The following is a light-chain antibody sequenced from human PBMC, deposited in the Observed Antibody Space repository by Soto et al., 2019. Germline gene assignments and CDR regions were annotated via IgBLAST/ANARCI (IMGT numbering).Light chain of an antibody. CDR1: QSISSS. CDR3: QQYYDWPPT. Sequence: DIDMTQSPTTLSVSPLERVTLSCRASQSISSSLAWYQQKPGQAPRLPIHGASTRATSNPGRFSGSGSGAEFTLTISSLLSEDFALYYCQQYYDWPPTFGQGTKVDIK. V-gene: IGKV3-15*01. CDR2: GAS. J-gene: IGKJ1*01.